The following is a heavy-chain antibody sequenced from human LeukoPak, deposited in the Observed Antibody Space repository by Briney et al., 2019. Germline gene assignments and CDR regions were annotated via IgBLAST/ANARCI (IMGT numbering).Heavy chain of an antibody. CDR3: ARMTSGYEPFDY. D-gene: IGHD5-12*01. CDR1: GGSISSYY. J-gene: IGHJ4*02. V-gene: IGHV4-59*08. Sequence: SETLSLTCTVSGGSISSYYWSWIRQPPGKGLEWIGYIYYSGSTNYNPSLKSRVTISVDTSKNQFSLKLSSVTAADTAVYYCARMTSGYEPFDYWGQGTLVTVSS. CDR2: IYYSGST.